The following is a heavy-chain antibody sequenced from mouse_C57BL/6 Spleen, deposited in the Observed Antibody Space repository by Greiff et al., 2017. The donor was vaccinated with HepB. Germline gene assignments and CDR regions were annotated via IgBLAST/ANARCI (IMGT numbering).Heavy chain of an antibody. J-gene: IGHJ4*01. Sequence: QVQLKESGPELVKPGASVKISCKASGYAFSSSWMNWVKQRPGKGLEWIGRIYPGDGDTNYNGKFKGKATLTADKSSSTAYMQLSSLTSEDSAVYFCAREDYDDAMDDWGQGTSVTVSS. CDR3: AREDYDDAMDD. CDR2: IYPGDGDT. V-gene: IGHV1-82*01. CDR1: GYAFSSSW. D-gene: IGHD2-4*01.